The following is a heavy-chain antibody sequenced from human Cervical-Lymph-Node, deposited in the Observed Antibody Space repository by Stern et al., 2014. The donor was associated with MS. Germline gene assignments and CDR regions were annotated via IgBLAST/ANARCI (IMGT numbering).Heavy chain of an antibody. Sequence: QVQLVQSGGGVVQPGRSLRLSCAASGFTFSLYDMHWVRQAPGKGLEWVAAISYDGDNKFYTDSVKGRFTISRDNSKSTLYLQLNSLRPEDTAIYYCAKDPRIYGSSGYLDAWGQGTLVTVSS. CDR3: AKDPRIYGSSGYLDA. CDR1: GFTFSLYD. D-gene: IGHD3-22*01. CDR2: ISYDGDNK. V-gene: IGHV3-30*18. J-gene: IGHJ5*02.